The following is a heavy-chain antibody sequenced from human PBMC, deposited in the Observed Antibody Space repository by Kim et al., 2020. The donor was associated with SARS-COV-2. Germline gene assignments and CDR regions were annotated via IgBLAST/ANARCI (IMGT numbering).Heavy chain of an antibody. CDR3: ARHSPYYDSSGLTG. D-gene: IGHD3-22*01. J-gene: IGHJ4*02. Sequence: NPSLKSRVTISVDTSKNQFSLKLSSVTAADTAVYYCARHSPYYDSSGLTGWGQGTLVTVSS. V-gene: IGHV4-59*08.